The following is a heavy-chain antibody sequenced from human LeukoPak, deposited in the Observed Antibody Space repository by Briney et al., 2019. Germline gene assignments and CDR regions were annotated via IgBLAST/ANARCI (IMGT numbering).Heavy chain of an antibody. CDR2: INTVGTVT. Sequence: PGGSLTLSCAASGFTFSKYWMLWVRHAPGKRLESVSRINTVGTVTTYADSVKGRFTVSRENADNTMFLQMNSVRDEDTAVYYCATKQWLAPPPDSWGQGTPVTVSS. J-gene: IGHJ4*02. V-gene: IGHV3-74*01. CDR3: ATKQWLAPPPDS. D-gene: IGHD6-19*01. CDR1: GFTFSKYW.